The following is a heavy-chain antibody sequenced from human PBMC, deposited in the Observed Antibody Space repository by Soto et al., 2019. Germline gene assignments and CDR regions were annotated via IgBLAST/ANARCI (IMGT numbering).Heavy chain of an antibody. J-gene: IGHJ4*02. CDR3: ARYDFGTFDY. V-gene: IGHV4-4*02. CDR2: IYHTEST. D-gene: IGHD4-17*01. CDR1: GDSISSSFW. Sequence: KPSETLSLTCAVSGDSISSSFWWSWVRQPPGKGLEWIGEIYHTESTVYNPSLKSRVTISVDKSKNQFSLNLDSVTAADTAVYYCARYDFGTFDYWGRGILVTVSS.